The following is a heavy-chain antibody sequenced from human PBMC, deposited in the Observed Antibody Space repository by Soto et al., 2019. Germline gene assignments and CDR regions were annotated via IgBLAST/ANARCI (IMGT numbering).Heavy chain of an antibody. J-gene: IGHJ3*02. D-gene: IGHD6-19*01. CDR2: ISSSSSYI. CDR1: GFTFSSYS. CDR3: ARDDFSSGSFNI. V-gene: IGHV3-21*01. Sequence: GGSLRLSCAASGFTFSSYSMSWVRQAPGKGLEWVSSISSSSSYIYYADSVKGRFTISRDNAKNSLYLQMDSLRAEDTAVYYCARDDFSSGSFNIWGQGTMVTVSS.